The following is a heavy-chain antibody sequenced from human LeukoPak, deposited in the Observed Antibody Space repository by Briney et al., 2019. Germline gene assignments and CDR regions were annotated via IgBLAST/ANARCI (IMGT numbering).Heavy chain of an antibody. CDR1: GGSISSYY. J-gene: IGHJ3*02. CDR2: IYTSWST. Sequence: YPSETLSLTCTVSGGSISSYYGSWIRQPAGEGLEWIRRIYTSWSTSYNPSLKSRVTMRVDTSKNQFSLKLSSGTAADTAVYYCARKDWNDDSNAFDIWGQGTMVTVSS. D-gene: IGHD1-1*01. CDR3: ARKDWNDDSNAFDI. V-gene: IGHV4-4*07.